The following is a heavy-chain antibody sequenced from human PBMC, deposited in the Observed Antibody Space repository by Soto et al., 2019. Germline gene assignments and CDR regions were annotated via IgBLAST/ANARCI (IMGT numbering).Heavy chain of an antibody. CDR1: GGSLSSFY. J-gene: IGHJ4*02. CDR2: MYTTGST. Sequence: ASETLSLTCTVSGGSLSSFYWSWIRQPAGKGLEWIGRMYTTGSTNYNPSLKSRVTMSVDTSKNHFSLTLTSVTAADTAVYYCMIEYDGYPQYWGQGTLVTVSS. CDR3: MIEYDGYPQY. V-gene: IGHV4-4*07. D-gene: IGHD5-18*01.